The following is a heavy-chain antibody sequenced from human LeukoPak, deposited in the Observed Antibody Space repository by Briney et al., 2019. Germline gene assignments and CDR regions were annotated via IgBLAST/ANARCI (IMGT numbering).Heavy chain of an antibody. J-gene: IGHJ4*02. V-gene: IGHV3-11*01. CDR3: AGDSSPYNSRFDY. CDR2: ISTSGSTI. Sequence: GSLRLSCVTSGFTFSDFYMSWIRQAPGRGLEWVSYISTSGSTIYYADSVEGRFTISRDNAKNSLYLQMNSLRAEDTAVYYCAGDSSPYNSRFDYWGQGTLATVSS. CDR1: GFTFSDFY. D-gene: IGHD1-14*01.